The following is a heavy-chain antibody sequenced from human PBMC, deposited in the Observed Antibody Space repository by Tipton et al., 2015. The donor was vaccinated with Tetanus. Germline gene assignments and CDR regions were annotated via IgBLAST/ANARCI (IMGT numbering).Heavy chain of an antibody. CDR1: GFTFSSYN. J-gene: IGHJ5*01. CDR2: ISYSSTSI. Sequence: SLRLSCAASGFTFSSYNMNWVRQAPGKGLEWVSYISYSSTSIYYADSVKGRFVVSRDNAKNSLYLQMNTLRDDDTAVYYCARRGEARANWFDSWGQGTLVTVSS. CDR3: ARRGEARANWFDS. D-gene: IGHD2-21*01. V-gene: IGHV3-48*02.